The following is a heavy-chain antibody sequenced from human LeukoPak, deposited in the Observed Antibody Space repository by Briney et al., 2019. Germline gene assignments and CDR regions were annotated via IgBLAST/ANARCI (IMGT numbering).Heavy chain of an antibody. CDR2: ISAYNGNT. V-gene: IGHV1-18*01. CDR3: ARARSPYGDYPFDY. CDR1: GNTFTSYG. D-gene: IGHD4-17*01. Sequence: ASVKVSCKASGNTFTSYGISWVRQAPGQGLEWMGWISAYNGNTNYAQKLQGRVTMTTDTSTSTAYMELSSLRSEDTAVYYCARARSPYGDYPFDYWGQGTLVTVSS. J-gene: IGHJ4*02.